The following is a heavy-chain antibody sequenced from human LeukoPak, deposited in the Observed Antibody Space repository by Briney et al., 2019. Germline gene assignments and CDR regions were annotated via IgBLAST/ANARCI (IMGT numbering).Heavy chain of an antibody. CDR2: ISPYNGNT. Sequence: ASVKVSCKHSGYGFTTYGVSWVRQAPGQGLEWMGSISPYNGNTNYAQKFQGRVTMTTDTSTTTAYMEWSSLRSDDTAVYYCARDLGPIVSNWFDPWGQGTLVTVSS. D-gene: IGHD3-22*01. CDR1: GYGFTTYG. J-gene: IGHJ5*02. CDR3: ARDLGPIVSNWFDP. V-gene: IGHV1-18*01.